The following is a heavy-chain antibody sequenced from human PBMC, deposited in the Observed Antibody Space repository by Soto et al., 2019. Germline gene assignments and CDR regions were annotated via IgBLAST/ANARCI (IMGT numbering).Heavy chain of an antibody. V-gene: IGHV1-24*01. D-gene: IGHD3-10*01. CDR1: GYTLTELS. CDR3: ARCLWFGESAPFDP. J-gene: IGHJ5*02. Sequence: ASVKVSCKVSGYTLTELSMHWVRQAPGKGLEWMGGFDPEDGETIYAQKFQGRVTMTEDTSTDTAYMELSSLRSGDTAVYYCARCLWFGESAPFDPWGQGTLVTVSS. CDR2: FDPEDGET.